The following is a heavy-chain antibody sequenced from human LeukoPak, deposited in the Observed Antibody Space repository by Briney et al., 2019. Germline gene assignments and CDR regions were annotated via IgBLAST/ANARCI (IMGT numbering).Heavy chain of an antibody. D-gene: IGHD6-19*01. CDR2: ISYDGSNK. CDR3: ARKSSGWYGEIDY. V-gene: IGHV3-30*03. J-gene: IGHJ4*02. Sequence: GSLRLSCAASGFTFSSYGMHWVRQAPGKGLEWVAVISYDGSNKYYVDSVKGRFTISRDNSKNTLYLQMNSLRAEDTAVYYCARKSSGWYGEIDYWGQGTLVTVSS. CDR1: GFTFSSYG.